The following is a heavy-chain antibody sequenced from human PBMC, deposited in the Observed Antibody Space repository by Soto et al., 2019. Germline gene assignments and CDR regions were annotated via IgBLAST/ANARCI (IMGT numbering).Heavy chain of an antibody. Sequence: SVKISCKASGGTFSSYAISWVRQAPGQGLEWMGGIIPIFGTANYAQKFQGRVTITADKSTSTAYMELSSLRSEDTAVYYCARERRYDSSSWYYYYYGMDVWGQGTTVTVSS. J-gene: IGHJ6*02. D-gene: IGHD6-13*01. V-gene: IGHV1-69*06. CDR2: IIPIFGTA. CDR3: ARERRYDSSSWYYYYYGMDV. CDR1: GGTFSSYA.